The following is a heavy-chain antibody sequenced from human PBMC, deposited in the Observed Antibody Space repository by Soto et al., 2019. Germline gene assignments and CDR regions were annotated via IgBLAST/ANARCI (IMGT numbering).Heavy chain of an antibody. CDR2: IYKSATT. V-gene: IGHV4-30-4*01. J-gene: IGHJ5*01. CDR1: GDSISNLDYF. CDR3: ARGRYCLTGRFFPNWFDS. Sequence: SETLSLTCSVSGDSISNLDYFWAWIRQPPGQALEYIGYIYKSATTYYNPSFESRVAISVDTSKSQFSLNGTSVTAADTAVYFCARGRYCLTGRFFPNWFDSGGQGALVTAPQ. D-gene: IGHD7-27*01.